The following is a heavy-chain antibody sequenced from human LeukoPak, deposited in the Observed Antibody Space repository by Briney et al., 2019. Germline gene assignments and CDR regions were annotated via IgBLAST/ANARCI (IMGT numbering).Heavy chain of an antibody. D-gene: IGHD6-19*01. V-gene: IGHV3-30*18. J-gene: IGHJ4*02. CDR1: GFTFSSYG. CDR3: AKDRRQWLAAFDY. CDR2: ISYDGSNK. Sequence: GRSLRLSCAASGFTFSSYGMHWVRQAPGKGLEWVAVISYDGSNKYYADSVKGRFTISRDNSRNTLYLQMNSLRAEDTAVYYCAKDRRQWLAAFDYWGQGTLVTVSS.